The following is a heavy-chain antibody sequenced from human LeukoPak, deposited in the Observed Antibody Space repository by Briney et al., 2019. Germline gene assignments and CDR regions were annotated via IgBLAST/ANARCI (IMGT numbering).Heavy chain of an antibody. J-gene: IGHJ6*03. CDR1: GGFISNSSYY. D-gene: IGHD6-13*01. CDR2: IYTSGST. CDR3: ARAKPYASSLGPDYYYYMDV. V-gene: IGHV4-61*02. Sequence: SETLSLTCTVSGGFISNSSYYWSWIRQPAGKGLEWIGRIYTSGSTNYNPSLKSRVTISVDRSKNQFSLKLTSVTAADTAMYYCARAKPYASSLGPDYYYYMDVWGKGTTVTVSS.